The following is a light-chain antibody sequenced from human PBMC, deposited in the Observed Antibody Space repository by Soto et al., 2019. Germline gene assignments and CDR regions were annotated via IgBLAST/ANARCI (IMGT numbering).Light chain of an antibody. CDR2: HTS. Sequence: EIEMTQSPATLSLSPGERATLSCRASQNINTNLAWYQQSPGRAPRLFIYHTSTRATGIPDRFSGSGSATEFTLTISSLQSEDFALYYCQQYTVWPFTFGGGTRVEIK. CDR1: QNINTN. J-gene: IGKJ4*01. V-gene: IGKV3-15*01. CDR3: QQYTVWPFT.